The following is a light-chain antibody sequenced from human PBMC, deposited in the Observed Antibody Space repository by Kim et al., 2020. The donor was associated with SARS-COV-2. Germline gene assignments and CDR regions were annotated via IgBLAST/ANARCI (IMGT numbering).Light chain of an antibody. CDR1: SSNIGSNT. CDR2: SNN. J-gene: IGLJ3*02. Sequence: ELTQPPSASGTPGQRVTISCSGSSSNIGSNTVNWYQQLPGTAPKLLIYSNNQRPSGVPDRFSGTKSGTSASLAISGLQSEDEADYYCAAWDDSLNGPVFGGGTQLTVL. CDR3: AAWDDSLNGPV. V-gene: IGLV1-44*01.